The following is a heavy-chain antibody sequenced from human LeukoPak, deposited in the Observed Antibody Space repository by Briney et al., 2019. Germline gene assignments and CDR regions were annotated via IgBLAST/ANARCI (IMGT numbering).Heavy chain of an antibody. CDR3: AREILESSLRYFDWFDF. CDR1: GFTFSSYG. D-gene: IGHD3-9*01. V-gene: IGHV3-33*01. CDR2: IWYDGSDK. J-gene: IGHJ5*01. Sequence: GRSLRLSCAASGFTFSSYGMHWVRQAPGKGLEWVAVIWYDGSDKYYADSVKGRFTISRDNSKNTLYLQLNSLRAEDTAGYYCAREILESSLRYFDWFDFWGQGTLVTVSS.